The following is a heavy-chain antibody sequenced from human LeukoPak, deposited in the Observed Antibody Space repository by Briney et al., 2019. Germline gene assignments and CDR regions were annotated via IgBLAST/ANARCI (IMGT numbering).Heavy chain of an antibody. D-gene: IGHD3-3*01. J-gene: IGHJ3*02. Sequence: SETLSLTCTVSGGSMSSGIYYCSWIRQHPGKGLEGIAYVYYSGSTDYNPSLKSRVTISVDTSKNQFSLNLDSVTAADTAVYYCARGEKRFLERFLDTFDIWGQGTMVTVSS. V-gene: IGHV4-31*03. CDR2: VYYSGST. CDR3: ARGEKRFLERFLDTFDI. CDR1: GGSMSSGIYY.